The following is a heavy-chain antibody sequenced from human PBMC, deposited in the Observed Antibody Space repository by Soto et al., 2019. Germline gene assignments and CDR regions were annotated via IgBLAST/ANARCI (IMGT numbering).Heavy chain of an antibody. D-gene: IGHD3-10*01. V-gene: IGHV3-23*01. CDR1: GFAFGNYP. Sequence: EAQLLQSGGGLVPPGGSLRLSCVASGFAFGNYPMAWVRQTPGKGLQWISTISGSGGMTDYEDSVRGRFTVSIDHSKDTGHLQMTSLRADDTAVYYCAKDRTMARGMRAFDIWGQGTMVTVSS. J-gene: IGHJ3*02. CDR2: ISGSGGMT. CDR3: AKDRTMARGMRAFDI.